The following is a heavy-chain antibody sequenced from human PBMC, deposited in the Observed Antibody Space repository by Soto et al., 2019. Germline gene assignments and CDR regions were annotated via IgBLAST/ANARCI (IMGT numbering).Heavy chain of an antibody. V-gene: IGHV3-30-3*01. Sequence: QVQLVESGGGVVQPGRSLRLSCAASGFTFSNYAMHWVRQAPGKGLEWVAGISYDGSNKFYGDSVKGRFTISRENSKNTLYVQKKILRADDTAIYYCARDGRALGRDAFDFWGQGTMVTVSS. J-gene: IGHJ3*01. CDR2: ISYDGSNK. D-gene: IGHD3-10*01. CDR3: ARDGRALGRDAFDF. CDR1: GFTFSNYA.